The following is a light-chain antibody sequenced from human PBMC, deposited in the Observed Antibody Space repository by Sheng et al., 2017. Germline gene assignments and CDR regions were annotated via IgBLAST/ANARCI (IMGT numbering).Light chain of an antibody. CDR1: QSIGPD. J-gene: IGKJ1*01. CDR3: QQYNNWPLT. CDR2: RAS. V-gene: IGKV3-15*01. Sequence: ETVMTQSPVTLSLSPGERATLSCRASQSIGPDLAWYQQKPGQAPRLLIYRASARATGVPGRVSGSGSGTEFTLTISSLQSEDVAVYYCQQYNNWPLTFGQGTKVEIK.